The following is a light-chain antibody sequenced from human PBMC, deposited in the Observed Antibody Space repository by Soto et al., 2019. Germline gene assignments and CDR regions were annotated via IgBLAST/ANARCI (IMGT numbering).Light chain of an antibody. J-gene: IGKJ4*01. CDR1: QSISTY. CDR2: AAS. V-gene: IGKV1-39*01. CDR3: QQSHSFPLT. Sequence: DIQMTQSPSSLSASVGDRVTVTCRASQSISTYLNWYQQKPGKAPKLLIYAASSLKSGVPSRFSGSGSGTDFTLTISSLQPEDFATYYCQQSHSFPLTFGGGTKVEIK.